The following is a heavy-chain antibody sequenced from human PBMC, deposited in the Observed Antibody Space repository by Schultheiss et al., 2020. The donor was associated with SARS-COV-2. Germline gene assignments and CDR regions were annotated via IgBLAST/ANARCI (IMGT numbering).Heavy chain of an antibody. Sequence: SETLSLTCTVSGGSISRYSWSWIRQAPGKGLEWIGYVFYSGGSNSNPSLKSRVTISVDTSKNQFSLKLSSVTAADTAVYYCARVGYCSGGSCSNGWFDPWGQGTLVTVSS. D-gene: IGHD2-15*01. J-gene: IGHJ5*02. CDR2: VFYSGGS. CDR1: GGSISRYS. CDR3: ARVGYCSGGSCSNGWFDP. V-gene: IGHV4-59*01.